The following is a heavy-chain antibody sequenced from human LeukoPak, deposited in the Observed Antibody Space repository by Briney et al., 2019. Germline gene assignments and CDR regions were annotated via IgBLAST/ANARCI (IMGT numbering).Heavy chain of an antibody. CDR3: ARYHPFYDSSGYTFDY. V-gene: IGHV4-59*01. CDR1: GGSISSYY. J-gene: IGHJ4*02. CDR2: IYYSGST. Sequence: PSETLSLTCTVSGGSISSYYWSWLRQPPGKGLEWIGYIYYSGSTNYNPSLKSRVTISVDTSKSQFSLKLSSVTAADTAVYYCARYHPFYDSSGYTFDYWGQGTLVTVSS. D-gene: IGHD3-22*01.